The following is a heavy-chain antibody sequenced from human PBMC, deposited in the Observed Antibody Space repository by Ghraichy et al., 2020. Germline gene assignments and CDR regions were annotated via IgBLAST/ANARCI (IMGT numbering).Heavy chain of an antibody. D-gene: IGHD3-9*01. V-gene: IGHV4-39*01. J-gene: IGHJ5*02. CDR1: GGSISSSAYY. CDR3: ARQQGYYDILSPFDP. Sequence: SQTLSLTCTVSGGSISSSAYYWGWIRQPPGKGLEWIGSINYSGSTYYNPSLESRVTTSVDTSKNQFSLKLTSVTAADTAVYYCARQQGYYDILSPFDPWGQGTLVTVSS. CDR2: INYSGST.